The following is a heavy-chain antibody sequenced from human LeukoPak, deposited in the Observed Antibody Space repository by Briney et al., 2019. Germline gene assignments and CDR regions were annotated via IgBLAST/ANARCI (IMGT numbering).Heavy chain of an antibody. CDR3: ARMGQQWLVRYRYFDY. J-gene: IGHJ4*02. CDR1: GGPFSGYY. Sequence: SETLSLTCAVYGGPFSGYYWSWLRQPPGKGLELIGEINHSGSTNYNPSLKSRVTISVDTAKNQFSLTLSSVTAADTAVYYCARMGQQWLVRYRYFDYWGQGTLVTVSS. D-gene: IGHD6-19*01. V-gene: IGHV4-34*01. CDR2: INHSGST.